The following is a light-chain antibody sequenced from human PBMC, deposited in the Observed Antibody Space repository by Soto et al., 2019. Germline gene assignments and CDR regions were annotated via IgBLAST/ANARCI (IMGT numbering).Light chain of an antibody. CDR1: ESVSNN. CDR2: GAS. V-gene: IGKV3-15*01. Sequence: EIVLTQSPATLSVSQGERATLSCRASESVSNNLAWYQQKPGQAPRLLIFGASARATGIPARFSGSGSGTAFTLSISSRQSEDFAVYYCQQYNKWTLTFGGGTKVEIK. CDR3: QQYNKWTLT. J-gene: IGKJ4*01.